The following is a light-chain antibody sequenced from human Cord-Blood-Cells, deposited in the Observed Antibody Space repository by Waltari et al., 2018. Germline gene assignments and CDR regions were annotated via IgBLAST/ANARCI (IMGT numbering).Light chain of an antibody. Sequence: EIVLTQSPGPLSLSPGERATLSCRASQSVSSSYLAWYQQKPGRAPRLLIYGASSRATGIPDRFSGSGSGTDFTLTISRLEPEDFAVYYCQQYGSSPPYTFGQGTKLEIK. V-gene: IGKV3-20*01. CDR1: QSVSSSY. J-gene: IGKJ2*01. CDR3: QQYGSSPPYT. CDR2: GAS.